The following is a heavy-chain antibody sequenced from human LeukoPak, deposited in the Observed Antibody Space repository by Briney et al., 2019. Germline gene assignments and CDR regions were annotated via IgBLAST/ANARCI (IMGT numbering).Heavy chain of an antibody. CDR2: ISWNSGSI. Sequence: GRSLSLSCAASGFTFDDYAMHWVRQAPGKGLEWVSGISWNSGSIGYADSVKGRFTISRDNAKNSLYLQMNSLRAEDTALYYCAKAKWELLQDYFDYWGQGTLVTVSS. CDR3: AKAKWELLQDYFDY. J-gene: IGHJ4*02. V-gene: IGHV3-9*01. CDR1: GFTFDDYA. D-gene: IGHD1-26*01.